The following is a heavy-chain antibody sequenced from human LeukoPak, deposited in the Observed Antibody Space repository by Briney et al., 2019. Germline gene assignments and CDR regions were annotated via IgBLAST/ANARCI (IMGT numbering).Heavy chain of an antibody. CDR1: GYTFTSYD. CDR3: ARGWVRITMVRGVRKPPTRWFDP. J-gene: IGHJ5*02. CDR2: MNPNSGNT. D-gene: IGHD3-10*01. V-gene: IGHV1-8*01. Sequence: AASVKVSCKASGYTFTSYDINWVRQATGQGLEWMGWMNPNSGNTGYAQKFQGRVTMTRNTSISTAYMELSSLRSEDTAVYYCARGWVRITMVRGVRKPPTRWFDPWGQGTLATVSS.